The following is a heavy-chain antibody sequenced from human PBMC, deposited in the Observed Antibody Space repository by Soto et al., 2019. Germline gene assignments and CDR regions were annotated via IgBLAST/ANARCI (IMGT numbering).Heavy chain of an antibody. Sequence: EVQLVESGGGLVQPGGSLRLSCAASGFTFSSYWMSWVRQAPGKGLEWVANIKQDGSEKYYVDSVKGRFTISRDNAKNSLYLQMNSPRAEDTAVYYCARDRGYDFWSGYRHYYYMDVWGKGTTVTVSS. CDR1: GFTFSSYW. CDR2: IKQDGSEK. J-gene: IGHJ6*03. CDR3: ARDRGYDFWSGYRHYYYMDV. D-gene: IGHD3-3*01. V-gene: IGHV3-7*01.